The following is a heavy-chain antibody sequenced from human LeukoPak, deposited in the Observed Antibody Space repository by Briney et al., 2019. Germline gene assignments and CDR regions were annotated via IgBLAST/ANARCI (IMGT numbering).Heavy chain of an antibody. Sequence: GGSLRLSCAASGFTFSSYAMSWVRQAPGKGLEWVSAISGSGGSTYYADSVKGRFTISRDNSKNTLYLQMNSLRGEDTAVYYCAKDLGGGSGSYSDAFDIWGQGTMVSVSS. J-gene: IGHJ3*02. CDR2: ISGSGGST. CDR1: GFTFSSYA. CDR3: AKDLGGGSGSYSDAFDI. D-gene: IGHD3-10*01. V-gene: IGHV3-23*01.